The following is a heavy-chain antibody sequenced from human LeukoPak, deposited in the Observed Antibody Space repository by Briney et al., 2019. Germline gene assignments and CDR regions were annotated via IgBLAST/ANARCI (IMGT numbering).Heavy chain of an antibody. D-gene: IGHD3-9*01. CDR1: DGSINSGDFY. V-gene: IGHV4-30-4*01. CDR2: IYYSGSS. CDR3: ARNTRHYDVLTGYYQGPFDY. J-gene: IGHJ4*02. Sequence: SQTLSLTCTVSDGSINSGDFYWSWLRQPPGKGLEWIGYIYYSGSSDYNPSLKSRLTMSLDTSKKHFSLKLGSVTAADTAVYYCARNTRHYDVLTGYYQGPFDYWGQGTLVTVSS.